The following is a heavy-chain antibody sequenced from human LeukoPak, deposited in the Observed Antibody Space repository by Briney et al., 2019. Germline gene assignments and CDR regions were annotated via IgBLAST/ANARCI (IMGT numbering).Heavy chain of an antibody. CDR2: INHSGST. CDR3: ARGFGSSGWYATSTLFDY. D-gene: IGHD6-19*01. Sequence: SETLSLTCTVSGGSISSYYWSWIRQPPGKGLEWIGEINHSGSTNYNPSLKSRVTISVDTSKNQFSLKLSSVTAADTAVYYRARGFGSSGWYATSTLFDYWGQGTLVTVSS. V-gene: IGHV4-34*01. J-gene: IGHJ4*02. CDR1: GGSISSYY.